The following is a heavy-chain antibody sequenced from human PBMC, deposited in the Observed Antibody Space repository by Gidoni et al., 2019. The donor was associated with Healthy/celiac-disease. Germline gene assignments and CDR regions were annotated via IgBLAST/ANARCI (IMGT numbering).Heavy chain of an antibody. CDR1: GFTFDDYA. Sequence: EVQLVESGGGLVQPGRSLRLSCAASGFTFDDYAMHWVRQAPGKGLEWVSGISWNSGSIGYADSVKGRFTISRDNAKNSLYLQMNSLRAEDTALYYCAKAEVGFGVADPFDYWGQGTLVTVSS. D-gene: IGHD6-19*01. V-gene: IGHV3-9*01. CDR2: ISWNSGSI. CDR3: AKAEVGFGVADPFDY. J-gene: IGHJ4*02.